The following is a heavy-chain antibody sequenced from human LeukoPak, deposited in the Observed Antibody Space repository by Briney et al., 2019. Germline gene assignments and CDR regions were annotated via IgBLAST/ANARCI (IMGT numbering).Heavy chain of an antibody. V-gene: IGHV3-11*01. J-gene: IGHJ4*02. CDR2: ISSSGSTI. Sequence: GGSLRLSCAASGFTFSDYYMSWIRQAPGKGLEWVSYISSSGSTIYYADSVKGRFTISRDNAKNSLYLQMNSLRAEDTAVYYCARAQNIRRYDILTGYEDYWGQGTLVTVSS. CDR3: ARAQNIRRYDILTGYEDY. D-gene: IGHD3-9*01. CDR1: GFTFSDYY.